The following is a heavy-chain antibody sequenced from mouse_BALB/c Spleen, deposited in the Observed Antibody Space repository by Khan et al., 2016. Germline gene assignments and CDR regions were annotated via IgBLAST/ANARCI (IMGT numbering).Heavy chain of an antibody. CDR2: INSGGTDS. D-gene: IGHD2-14*01. V-gene: IGHV5-6-4*01. J-gene: IGHJ4*01. Sequence: EVELVESGGGLVKPGGSLKLSCAASGFTFSSYTMSWVRQTPEKRLEWVATINSGGTDSYYPDSVKGRFTISRDNAKNTLYLQMSSLKSEDTAMYYCTRDLLYEGYAMDYWGPGTSVTVSS. CDR3: TRDLLYEGYAMDY. CDR1: GFTFSSYT.